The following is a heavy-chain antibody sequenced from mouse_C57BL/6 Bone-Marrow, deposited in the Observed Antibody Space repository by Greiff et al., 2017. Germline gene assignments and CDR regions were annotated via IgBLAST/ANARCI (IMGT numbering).Heavy chain of an antibody. CDR1: GFTFSSYG. J-gene: IGHJ1*03. D-gene: IGHD2-3*01. V-gene: IGHV5-6*01. CDR2: ISSGGSYT. Sequence: VQLQQSGGDLVKPGGSLTLSCAASGFTFSSYGMSWVRQTPDKRLEWVATISSGGSYTYYPDSVKGRFTISRDNAKNTLYLQMSSLKSEDTAMYYCARPREGYYDWYFDVWGTGTTVTVSS. CDR3: ARPREGYYDWYFDV.